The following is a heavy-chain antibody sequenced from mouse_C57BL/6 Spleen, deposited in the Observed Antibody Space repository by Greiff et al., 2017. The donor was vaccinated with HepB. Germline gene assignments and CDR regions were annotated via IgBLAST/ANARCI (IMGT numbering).Heavy chain of an antibody. CDR2: IYPGDGDT. D-gene: IGHD2-5*01. Sequence: QVQLQQSGPELVKPGASVKISCKASGYAFSSSWMNWVKQRPGKGLEWIGRIYPGDGDTNYNGKFKGKATLTADKSSSTAYMQLCSLTSEDSAVYFCAYYSNYNAIDYWGQGTSVTVSS. V-gene: IGHV1-82*01. J-gene: IGHJ4*01. CDR1: GYAFSSSW. CDR3: AYYSNYNAIDY.